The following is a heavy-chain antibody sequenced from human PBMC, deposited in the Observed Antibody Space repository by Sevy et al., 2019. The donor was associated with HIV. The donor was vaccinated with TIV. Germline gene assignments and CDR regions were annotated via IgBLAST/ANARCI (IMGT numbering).Heavy chain of an antibody. CDR2: IYHSGST. CDR1: GYSISSGYY. CDR3: ARGGYTYGKGYFDY. Sequence: SETLSLTCGVSGYSISSGYYWGWIRQPPGKGLEWIGSIYHSGSTYSNPSLKSRVTISVETSKNQFSLKLSSVTAADTAVYYCARGGYTYGKGYFDYWGQGTLVTVSS. V-gene: IGHV4-38-2*01. J-gene: IGHJ4*02. D-gene: IGHD5-18*01.